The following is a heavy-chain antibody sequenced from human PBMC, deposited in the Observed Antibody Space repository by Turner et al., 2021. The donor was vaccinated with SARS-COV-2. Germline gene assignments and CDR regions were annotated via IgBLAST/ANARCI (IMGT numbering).Heavy chain of an antibody. Sequence: EVQLVESGGGLVQPGGSLRLSCSASGFTFRSYDMHWVRQATGKGLEWVSAIGTAGDTYYPGSVKGRFTISRENAKNSLYLQMNSLRAGDTAVYYCARATDYYDSSGYYHTGAFDIWGQGTMVTVSS. V-gene: IGHV3-13*04. CDR3: ARATDYYDSSGYYHTGAFDI. J-gene: IGHJ3*02. CDR1: GFTFRSYD. CDR2: IGTAGDT. D-gene: IGHD3-22*01.